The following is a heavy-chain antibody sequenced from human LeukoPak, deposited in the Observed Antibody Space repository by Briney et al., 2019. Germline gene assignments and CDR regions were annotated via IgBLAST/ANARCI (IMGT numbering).Heavy chain of an antibody. CDR2: ISGSGGST. CDR3: AKSYDYVWGNYRQPPSY. CDR1: GFTFSIYA. D-gene: IGHD3-16*02. V-gene: IGHV3-23*01. J-gene: IGHJ4*02. Sequence: PGGSLRLSCAASGFTFSIYAMSWVRQAPGKGLEWVSAISGSGGSTYYADSVKGRFTISRDNSKNTLYLQMNSLRAEDTDVYYCAKSYDYVWGNYRQPPSYWGQGTLVTVSS.